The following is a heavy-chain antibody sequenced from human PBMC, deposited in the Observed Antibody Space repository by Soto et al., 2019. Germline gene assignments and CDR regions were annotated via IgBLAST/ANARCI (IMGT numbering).Heavy chain of an antibody. D-gene: IGHD3-22*01. V-gene: IGHV1-69*06. CDR3: ARDEHYYDSSGGWNV. CDR2: IIPIFGTA. J-gene: IGHJ6*02. CDR1: GGTFSSYA. Sequence: SVKVSCKASGGTFSSYAISWGRQAPGQGLEWMGGIIPIFGTANYAQKFQGRVTITADKSTSTAYMELSSLRSEDTAVYYCARDEHYYDSSGGWNVWGQGTTVTVSS.